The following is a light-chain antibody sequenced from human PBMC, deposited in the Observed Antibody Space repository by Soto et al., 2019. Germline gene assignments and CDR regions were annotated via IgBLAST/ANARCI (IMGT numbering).Light chain of an antibody. V-gene: IGLV4-69*01. CDR1: SGHSNYA. CDR3: QTWGTGIVI. CDR2: LNRDGSH. J-gene: IGLJ2*01. Sequence: QLVLTQSPSASASLGASVKLTCTLSSGHSNYAIAWHQQQPEKGPRYLMKLNRDGSHSKGDGIPNRFSGSSSGAERYLTISLLQSEDEAYYYCQTWGTGIVIFGGGTKVTVL.